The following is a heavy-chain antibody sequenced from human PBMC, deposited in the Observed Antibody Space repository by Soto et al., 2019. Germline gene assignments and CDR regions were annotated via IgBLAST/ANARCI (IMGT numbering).Heavy chain of an antibody. Sequence: QVQLQESGPGLVKPSQTLSLMCTVSGGSISSGGYYWSWIRQRPGKGLEWIGYIYDTGSTYYNPSLKSRVTISGDTSKNQFSLNLSSVTVADTVEYYCARGGVRTTFRHWGQGTLVTVSS. CDR1: GGSISSGGYY. CDR3: ARGGVRTTFRH. V-gene: IGHV4-31*03. D-gene: IGHD3-10*01. CDR2: IYDTGST. J-gene: IGHJ1*01.